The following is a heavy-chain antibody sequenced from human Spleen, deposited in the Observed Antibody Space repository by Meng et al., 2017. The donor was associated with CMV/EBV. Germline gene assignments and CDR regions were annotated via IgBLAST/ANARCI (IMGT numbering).Heavy chain of an antibody. J-gene: IGHJ6*02. CDR3: ARDRPPRVVVPAASMDV. D-gene: IGHD2-2*01. V-gene: IGHV3-21*01. CDR1: GFTFSTYS. Sequence: GGSLRLSCTASGFTFSTYSMNWVRQAPGKGLEWVSSFSSSSYIYYADSVKGRFTISRDNAKNSLYLQMNSLRAEDTAVYYCARDRPPRVVVPAASMDVWGQGTTVTVSS. CDR2: FSSSSYI.